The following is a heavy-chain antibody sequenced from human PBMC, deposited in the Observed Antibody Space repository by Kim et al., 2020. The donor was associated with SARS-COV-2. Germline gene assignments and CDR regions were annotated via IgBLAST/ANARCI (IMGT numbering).Heavy chain of an antibody. CDR1: GGSINIIGSY. CDR2: IYYTGST. V-gene: IGHV4-39*07. D-gene: IGHD2-15*01. Sequence: SETLSLTCTVSGGSINIIGSYWGWIRQSPGKGLEWIASIYYTGSTYYNPSLKSRVTISVDTSKKQFSLKLSSVTAADTAVYYCARSPGVVAFTDYWGQGTLVTVSS. CDR3: ARSPGVVAFTDY. J-gene: IGHJ4*02.